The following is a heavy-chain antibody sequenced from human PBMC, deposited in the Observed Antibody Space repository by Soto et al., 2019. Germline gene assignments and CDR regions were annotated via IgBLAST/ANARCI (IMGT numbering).Heavy chain of an antibody. J-gene: IGHJ4*02. D-gene: IGHD6-13*01. CDR1: GGSISSGVYY. CDR3: ARDLAGSSWYYFDY. CDR2: IYYSGST. Sequence: SETLSLTCTVSGGSISSGVYYWIWIRQHPGKGLEWIGYIYYSGSTYYNPSLKSRVTISVDTSKNQFSLKLSSVTAADTAVYYCARDLAGSSWYYFDYWGQGTLVTVSS. V-gene: IGHV4-31*03.